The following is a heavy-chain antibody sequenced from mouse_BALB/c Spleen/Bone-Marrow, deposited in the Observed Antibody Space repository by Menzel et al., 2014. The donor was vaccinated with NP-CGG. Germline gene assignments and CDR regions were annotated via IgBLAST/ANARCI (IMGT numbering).Heavy chain of an antibody. CDR1: GYSITSAYY. CDR3: ARGGYGSSYDAMDY. CDR2: ISFDGSN. Sequence: EVQLQESGPGLVKPSQSLSLTCSVTGYSITSAYYWNWIRQFPGNKLEWMGYISFDGSNYYNPSLKNRISITRDTSKSQFFLRLNSVTTEGTATYYCARGGYGSSYDAMDYWGQGTSVTVSS. V-gene: IGHV3-6*02. D-gene: IGHD1-1*01. J-gene: IGHJ4*01.